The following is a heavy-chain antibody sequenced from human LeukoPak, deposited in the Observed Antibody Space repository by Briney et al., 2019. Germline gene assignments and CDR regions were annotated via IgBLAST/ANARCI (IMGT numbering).Heavy chain of an antibody. V-gene: IGHV3-13*04. Sequence: GGSLRLSCVASGFTFSSHAMHWVRQTTGKGLEWVSAISTAGDTYYPGSVKGRFTISRENAKNSLYLQINSLRAGDTAVYFCARGGYGSTWFTFDVWGQGTMVTVSS. CDR1: GFTFSSHA. CDR2: ISTAGDT. D-gene: IGHD6-13*01. CDR3: ARGGYGSTWFTFDV. J-gene: IGHJ3*01.